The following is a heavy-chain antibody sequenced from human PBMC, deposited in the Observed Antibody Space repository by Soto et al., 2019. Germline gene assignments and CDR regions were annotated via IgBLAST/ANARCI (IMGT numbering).Heavy chain of an antibody. CDR2: ISYDGSNK. V-gene: IGHV3-30-3*01. D-gene: IGHD3-22*01. CDR3: ARDHQITMIVALIIGAFDN. Sequence: GGSLRLSCAASGFTFSSYAMHWVRQAPGKGLEWVAVISYDGSNKYYADSVKGRFTISRDNSKNTLYLQMNSLRAEDTAVYYCARDHQITMIVALIIGAFDNWGQRTMVTVSS. CDR1: GFTFSSYA. J-gene: IGHJ3*02.